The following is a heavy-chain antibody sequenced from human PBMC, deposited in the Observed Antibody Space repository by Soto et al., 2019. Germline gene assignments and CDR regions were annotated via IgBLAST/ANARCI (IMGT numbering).Heavy chain of an antibody. V-gene: IGHV4-39*01. CDR1: GGSINSSSYF. Sequence: ETLSLTCSVSGGSINSSSYFWGWVRQPPGKGLEWIGSIYYSGSTYYNPSLRSRVTISVDTSKNQFSLKLSSVTAADTAVFYCARHYSSGSRNWFDPWGQGTLVTVSS. CDR2: IYYSGST. J-gene: IGHJ5*02. CDR3: ARHYSSGSRNWFDP. D-gene: IGHD6-19*01.